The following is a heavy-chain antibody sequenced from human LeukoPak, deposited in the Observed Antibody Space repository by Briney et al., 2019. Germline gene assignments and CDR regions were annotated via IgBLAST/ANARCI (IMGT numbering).Heavy chain of an antibody. CDR3: ARLADPHIAAAVSP. D-gene: IGHD6-13*01. Sequence: SGTLSLTCAVSGDSISSSNWWSWVRQPPGKGLEWIGEIYHSGSTNYNPSLKSRVTISVDTSKNQFSLKLSSVTAADTAVYYCARLADPHIAAAVSPWGQGTLVTVSS. J-gene: IGHJ4*02. CDR2: IYHSGST. CDR1: GDSISSSNW. V-gene: IGHV4-4*02.